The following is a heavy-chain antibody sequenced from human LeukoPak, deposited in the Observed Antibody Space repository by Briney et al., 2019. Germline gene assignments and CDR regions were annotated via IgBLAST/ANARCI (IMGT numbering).Heavy chain of an antibody. J-gene: IGHJ6*02. CDR1: RYTFTSYY. CDR3: ARSSNYYYYGMDV. V-gene: IGHV1-46*01. CDR2: INPSGGST. Sequence: ALVTVSCTASRYTFTSYYMHWVRQAPGQGLEWMGIINPSGGSTSYAQKFQGRVTMTRDTSTSTVYMELSSLRSEDTAVYYCARSSNYYYYGMDVWGQGTTVTVSS. D-gene: IGHD4-11*01.